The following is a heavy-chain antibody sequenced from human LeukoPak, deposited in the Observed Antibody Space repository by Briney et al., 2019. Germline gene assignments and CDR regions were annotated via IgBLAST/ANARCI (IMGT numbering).Heavy chain of an antibody. V-gene: IGHV4-59*01. CDR2: IYYSGST. CDR1: GGSISSYY. J-gene: IGHJ5*02. CDR3: ARAFRMYALHNWFDP. Sequence: KPSETLSLTCTVSGGSISSYYWSWIRQPPGKGLEWMGYIYYSGSTNYNPSLRSRVTISVDTSKNQFALKLSSVTAADTAVYYCARAFRMYALHNWFDPWGQGTLVTVSS. D-gene: IGHD2-8*01.